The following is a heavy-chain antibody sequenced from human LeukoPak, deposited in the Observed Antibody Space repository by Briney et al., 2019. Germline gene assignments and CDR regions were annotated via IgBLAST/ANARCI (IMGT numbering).Heavy chain of an antibody. CDR1: GFTISNNY. D-gene: IGHD2-21*01. J-gene: IGHJ4*02. V-gene: IGHV3-66*01. Sequence: SGGSLRLSCAASGFTISNNYMTWVRQAPGKGLEWVSLIYSAGSTYYADSVKGRFTISRDNSKNTVYLQMSSLRAEDTAVYYCARNIPVTRWGYWGQGTLVTVSS. CDR2: IYSAGST. CDR3: ARNIPVTRWGY.